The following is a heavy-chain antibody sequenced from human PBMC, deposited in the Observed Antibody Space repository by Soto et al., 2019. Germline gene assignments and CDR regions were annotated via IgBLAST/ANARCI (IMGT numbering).Heavy chain of an antibody. CDR1: GLTFSSYG. D-gene: IGHD3-22*01. Sequence: GASMKVSCKASGLTFSSYGFSWVRQGPGQGLEWMGWINAYSTYTDYAQNLQGRVTMTTDRSTSTAYMELRSLRSDDTAVYYCARDDSSGPGRFDPWGQGTLVTVSS. CDR3: ARDDSSGPGRFDP. J-gene: IGHJ5*02. V-gene: IGHV1-18*01. CDR2: INAYSTYT.